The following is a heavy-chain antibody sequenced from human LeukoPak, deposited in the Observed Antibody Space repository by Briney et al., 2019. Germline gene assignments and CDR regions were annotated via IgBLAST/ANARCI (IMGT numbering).Heavy chain of an antibody. Sequence: SETLSLTCVVYGEPFSGYYWTWIRQPPGKGLEWIGEIIDTGSTKYNSSLKSRVTISVDTSKNEFSLNLTSVTAADTAIYYCARGLASGYPPIPFDYWGQGTLVTVSS. CDR2: IIDTGST. CDR3: ARGLASGYPPIPFDY. J-gene: IGHJ4*02. D-gene: IGHD3-3*01. V-gene: IGHV4-34*12. CDR1: GEPFSGYY.